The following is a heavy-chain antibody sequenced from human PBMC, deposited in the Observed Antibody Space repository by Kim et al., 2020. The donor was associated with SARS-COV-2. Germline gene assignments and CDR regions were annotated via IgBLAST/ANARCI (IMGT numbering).Heavy chain of an antibody. V-gene: IGHV3-66*04. J-gene: IGHJ6*03. CDR2: IYSGGST. CDR3: ASQPDSSRWYDYYYFLVV. D-gene: IGHD6-13*01. Sequence: GGSLRLSCAASGITVSSNFMSWVRQAPGKGLEWISVIYSGGSTYYADSVKGRFSMSRDPSKNTVVLQINSLRLDDTAVYYCASQPDSSRWYDYYYFLVVWGKGTTVTVSS. CDR1: GITVSSNF.